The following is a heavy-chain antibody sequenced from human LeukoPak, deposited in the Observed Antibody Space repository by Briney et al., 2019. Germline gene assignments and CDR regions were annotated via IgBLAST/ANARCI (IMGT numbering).Heavy chain of an antibody. CDR1: GFTFSSYG. D-gene: IGHD3-10*01. CDR2: ISYDGSNK. Sequence: GGSLRLSCAASGFTFSSYGMHWVRQAPGKGLEWGAVISYDGSNKYYADSVKGRFTISRDNSKNTLYLQMNSLRAEDTAVYYCARGGYYGSGSYDYWGQGTLVTVSS. V-gene: IGHV3-30*03. J-gene: IGHJ4*02. CDR3: ARGGYYGSGSYDY.